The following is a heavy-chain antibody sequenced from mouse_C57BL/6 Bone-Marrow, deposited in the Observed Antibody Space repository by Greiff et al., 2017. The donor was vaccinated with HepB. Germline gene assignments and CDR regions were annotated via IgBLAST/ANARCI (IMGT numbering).Heavy chain of an antibody. CDR1: GFSFNTYA. J-gene: IGHJ4*01. CDR3: VRHSNLRRGYYAMDY. V-gene: IGHV10-1*01. D-gene: IGHD2-12*01. Sequence: EVQLQESGGGLVQPKGSLKLSCAASGFSFNTYAMNWVRQAPGKGLEWVARIRSKSNNYATYYADSVKDRFTISRDDSESMLYLQMNNLKTEDTAMYYCVRHSNLRRGYYAMDYWGQGTSVTVSS. CDR2: IRSKSNNYAT.